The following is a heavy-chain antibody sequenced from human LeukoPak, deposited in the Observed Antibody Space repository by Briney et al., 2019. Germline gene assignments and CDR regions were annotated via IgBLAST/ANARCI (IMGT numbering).Heavy chain of an antibody. Sequence: SETLSLTCTVSGDSISSYYWSWIRQPPGKGLEWIGYIYYSGSTNYNPSLKSRVTISVDTPKNQFSLKLSSVTAADTAVYYCARGDGAYYYDSSGYYPSLYFDYWGQGTLVTVSS. CDR2: IYYSGST. V-gene: IGHV4-59*01. CDR3: ARGDGAYYYDSSGYYPSLYFDY. D-gene: IGHD3-22*01. J-gene: IGHJ4*02. CDR1: GDSISSYY.